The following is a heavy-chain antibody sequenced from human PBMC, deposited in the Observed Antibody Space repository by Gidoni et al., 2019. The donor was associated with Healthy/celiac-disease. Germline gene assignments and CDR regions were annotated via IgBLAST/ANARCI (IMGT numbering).Heavy chain of an antibody. J-gene: IGHJ4*02. CDR3: AKGSGAVVVVSFDY. Sequence: EVQMVESGGGLVQHGRSLRLSCAASGYTFDAYAMHWVRQAPGKGLEWVSGSSWNSGSIGYADSVKGRFTISRDNAKNSLYLQMNSLRAEDTALYYCAKGSGAVVVVSFDYWGQGTLVTVSS. CDR1: GYTFDAYA. D-gene: IGHD2-15*01. CDR2: SSWNSGSI. V-gene: IGHV3-9*01.